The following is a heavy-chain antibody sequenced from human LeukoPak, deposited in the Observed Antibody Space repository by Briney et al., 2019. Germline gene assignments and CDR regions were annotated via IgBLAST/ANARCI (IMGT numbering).Heavy chain of an antibody. CDR1: GYTFTGHY. CDR3: ARGGYGGNSRDLDY. CDR2: INPNSGGT. Sequence: ASVKVSCKASGYTFTGHYMHWVRQAPGQGLEWMGQINPNSGGTNYAQKFQGRVTMTRDTSISTAYMELSRLRSEDTAVYYCARGGYGGNSRDLDYWGQGTLVTVSS. D-gene: IGHD4-23*01. V-gene: IGHV1-2*06. J-gene: IGHJ4*02.